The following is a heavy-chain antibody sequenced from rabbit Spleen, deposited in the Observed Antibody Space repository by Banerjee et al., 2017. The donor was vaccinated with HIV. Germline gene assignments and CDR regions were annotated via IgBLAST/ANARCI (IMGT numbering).Heavy chain of an antibody. CDR1: GIDFSNYFY. V-gene: IGHV1S43*01. J-gene: IGHJ4*01. CDR3: ARDAASSAWYTFNL. CDR2: IYTRDGST. D-gene: IGHD8-1*01. Sequence: QLEESGGGLVKPGGSLTLTCKASGIDFSNYFYMYWVRQAPGKGLELIAWIYTRDGSTYYASWVNGRFTISRSTSLNTVDLKMTSLTAADTATYFCARDAASSAWYTFNLWGPGTLVTVS.